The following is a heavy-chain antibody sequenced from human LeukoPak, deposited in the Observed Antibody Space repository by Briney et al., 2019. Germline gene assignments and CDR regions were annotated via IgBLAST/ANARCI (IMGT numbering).Heavy chain of an antibody. CDR1: GYSFTGYY. V-gene: IGHV1-2*02. CDR3: ARGVTTVTTGWFDP. Sequence: GASVKVSCKASGYSFTGYYMHWVRQAPGQGLEWMGWINANSGGTNYAQNFQGRVTMTRDTSISTAYMELSRLRSHDTAVYYCARGVTTVTTGWFDPWGQGTLVTVSS. D-gene: IGHD4-17*01. CDR2: INANSGGT. J-gene: IGHJ5*02.